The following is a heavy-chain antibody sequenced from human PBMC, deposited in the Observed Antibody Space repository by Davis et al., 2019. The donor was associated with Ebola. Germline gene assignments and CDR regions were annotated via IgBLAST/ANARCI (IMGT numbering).Heavy chain of an antibody. Sequence: MPSETLSLTCTVSSGPTRTHSWSWIRQSPGKGLQWIGYSYYGGSTNYNPSLRSRAFISVDTSKNHFSLTLSSVTAADTAIYYCASSVFYDSTGYYVHWYYDLWGRGTLVTVSS. V-gene: IGHV4-59*11. CDR3: ASSVFYDSTGYYVHWYYDL. CDR2: SYYGGST. D-gene: IGHD3-22*01. CDR1: SGPTRTHS. J-gene: IGHJ2*01.